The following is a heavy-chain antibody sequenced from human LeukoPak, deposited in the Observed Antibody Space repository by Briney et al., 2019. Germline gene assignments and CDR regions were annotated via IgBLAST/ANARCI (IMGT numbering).Heavy chain of an antibody. V-gene: IGHV3-7*03. J-gene: IGHJ4*02. CDR3: ARVAGYSFGKGGSFDF. Sequence: GGSLRLSCAASGFTFSNYAMSWVRQAPGKGLEWVASIRQDGGDKYNVDSVKGRFTISRDNAKDSLYLQMSSLRADDTAVYYCARVAGYSFGKGGSFDFWGQGTLVSVSS. D-gene: IGHD5-18*01. CDR2: IRQDGGDK. CDR1: GFTFSNYA.